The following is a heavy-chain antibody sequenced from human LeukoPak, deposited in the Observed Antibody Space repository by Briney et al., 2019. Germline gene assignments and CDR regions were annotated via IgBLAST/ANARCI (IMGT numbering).Heavy chain of an antibody. D-gene: IGHD3-22*01. V-gene: IGHV4-59*01. CDR1: GGSISSYY. CDR2: IYYSGST. Sequence: PSETLSLTCTVSGGSISSYYWSWIRHPPGKGLEWIGYIYYSGSTNYNPSLKSRVTISVDTSKNQFSLKLSSVTAADTAVYYCARRDYYDSSGYYYEGAFDIWGQGTMVTVSS. J-gene: IGHJ3*02. CDR3: ARRDYYDSSGYYYEGAFDI.